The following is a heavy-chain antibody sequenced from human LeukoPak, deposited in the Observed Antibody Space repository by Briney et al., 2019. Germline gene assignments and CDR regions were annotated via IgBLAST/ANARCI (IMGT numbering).Heavy chain of an antibody. CDR2: TYYRSKWYN. Sequence: SQTLSLTCAISGDSVSGNSAVWSWLRQSPSRGLEWLGRTYYRSKWYNDYAVSVKSRITINADTSKNQFSLQLNSVTPEDTAVYYCVSGSFFGSWGQGTLVIVSS. CDR3: VSGSFFGS. CDR1: GDSVSGNSAV. V-gene: IGHV6-1*01. D-gene: IGHD3-10*01. J-gene: IGHJ5*01.